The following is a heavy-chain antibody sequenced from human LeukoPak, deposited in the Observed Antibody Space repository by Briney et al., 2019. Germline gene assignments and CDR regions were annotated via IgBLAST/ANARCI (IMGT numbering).Heavy chain of an antibody. Sequence: ASVKVSCKASGYTFTGYYMHWVRQAPGQGLEWMGWINPNSGGTNYAQKFQSRVTMTRDTSISTAYMELSRLRSDDTAVYYCARDEGIVGELDYWGQGTLVTVSS. D-gene: IGHD1-26*01. CDR2: INPNSGGT. V-gene: IGHV1-2*02. CDR1: GYTFTGYY. CDR3: ARDEGIVGELDY. J-gene: IGHJ4*02.